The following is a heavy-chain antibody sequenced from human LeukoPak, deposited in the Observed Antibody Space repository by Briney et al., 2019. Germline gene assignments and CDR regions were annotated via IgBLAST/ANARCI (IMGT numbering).Heavy chain of an antibody. V-gene: IGHV3-23*01. J-gene: IGHJ4*02. CDR1: GFTFSSYA. D-gene: IGHD2-2*01. CDR3: AKDRRVKGCSSTSCSTHFDY. CDR2: ISGSGGST. Sequence: GGSLRLSCAASGFTFSSYAMSWVRQAPGKGLEWVSAISGSGGSTYYADSVKGRFTISRDNSKNTLYLRMNSLRAEDTAVYYCAKDRRVKGCSSTSCSTHFDYWGQGTLVTVSS.